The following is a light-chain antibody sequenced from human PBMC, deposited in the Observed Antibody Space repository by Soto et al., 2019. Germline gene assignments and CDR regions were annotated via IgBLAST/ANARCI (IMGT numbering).Light chain of an antibody. Sequence: QSVLTQPPSVSAAPGQRITISCSGSSSNVGTNSVSWYQQLPGTAPKLLIYDNNKRPPGIPDRFSGSKSGTSATLAITGLQTGDEADFYCGAWDSSLSVVLFGGGTKVTVL. CDR1: SSNVGTNS. CDR3: GAWDSSLSVVL. V-gene: IGLV1-51*01. CDR2: DNN. J-gene: IGLJ2*01.